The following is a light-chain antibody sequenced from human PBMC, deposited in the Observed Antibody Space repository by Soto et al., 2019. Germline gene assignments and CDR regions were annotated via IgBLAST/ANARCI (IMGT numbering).Light chain of an antibody. CDR1: QGIRNF. V-gene: IGKV1-27*01. CDR2: AAS. CDR3: QKYSSVPV. Sequence: DIQMTQSPTSLSASVGDRVTITCRASQGIRNFVAWYQQKPGKAPKLLIYAASTLQSGVPSRFSGSGSGTDVPLTINSRQPEDVATYSCQKYSSVPVFGPGTKVEIK. J-gene: IGKJ3*01.